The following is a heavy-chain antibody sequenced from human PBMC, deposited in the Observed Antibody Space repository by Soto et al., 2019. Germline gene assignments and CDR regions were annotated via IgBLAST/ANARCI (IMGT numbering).Heavy chain of an antibody. CDR2: IKRDGSEK. J-gene: IGHJ4*02. D-gene: IGHD1-1*01. Sequence: EVQLVESGGGLVQPGGSLRLSCAASGFTFTIYWMNWVRQAPGKGLEWVANIKRDGSEKYYLDSVKGRFTISRDNAKNSLYLQMNILRAEDTAVYFCNCGDYWGQGILVTVSS. CDR3: NCGDY. V-gene: IGHV3-7*01. CDR1: GFTFTIYW.